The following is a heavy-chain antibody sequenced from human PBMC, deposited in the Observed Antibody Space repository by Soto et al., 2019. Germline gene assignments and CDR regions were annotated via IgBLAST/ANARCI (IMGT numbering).Heavy chain of an antibody. Sequence: QVQLVQSGGEVKKPGASVKVSCKASGYTFTSYGISWVRQAPGQGLEWMGWSNAYNGNTHYAQKVQGRVTMTTDTSTSTAYMELRSLRSDYTAVYYCARDVGYGLIDGWGQGTLVTVSS. CDR1: GYTFTSYG. V-gene: IGHV1-18*01. CDR3: ARDVGYGLIDG. D-gene: IGHD5-18*01. CDR2: SNAYNGNT. J-gene: IGHJ4*02.